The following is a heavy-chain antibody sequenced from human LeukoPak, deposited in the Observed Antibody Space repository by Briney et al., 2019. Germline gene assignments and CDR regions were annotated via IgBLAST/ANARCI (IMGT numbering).Heavy chain of an antibody. D-gene: IGHD3-10*01. Sequence: PGGSLRLSCAASGFTFSSYAMSWVRQAPGKGLEWVSAISGSGGSTYYADSVKGRFTISRDNSKNTLYLQMNSLRAEDTAVYYCAKAQENRYGSGSYYPLYYYYGMDVWGQGTTVTVSS. J-gene: IGHJ6*02. CDR1: GFTFSSYA. CDR2: ISGSGGST. CDR3: AKAQENRYGSGSYYPLYYYYGMDV. V-gene: IGHV3-23*01.